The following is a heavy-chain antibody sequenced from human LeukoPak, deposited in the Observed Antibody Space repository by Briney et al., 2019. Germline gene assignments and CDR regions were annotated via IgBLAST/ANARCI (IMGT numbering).Heavy chain of an antibody. CDR2: ISSSSSTI. Sequence: GGSLRLSCAASGFTFDDYAMHWVRQAPGKGLEWVSYISSSSSTIYYADSVKGRFTISRDNAKNSLYLQMNSLRAEDTAVYFCARGMVTYDYWGQGTLVTVSS. D-gene: IGHD5-18*01. CDR3: ARGMVTYDY. J-gene: IGHJ4*02. CDR1: GFTFDDYA. V-gene: IGHV3-48*01.